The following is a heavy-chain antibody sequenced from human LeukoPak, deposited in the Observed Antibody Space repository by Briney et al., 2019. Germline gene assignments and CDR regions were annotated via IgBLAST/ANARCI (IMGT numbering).Heavy chain of an antibody. J-gene: IGHJ5*02. Sequence: PGGSLRLSCAASGFTFSNSLNWVRQAPGKGLEWVSYISPSSSSTYYADSVKGRFTISRDNARNSLYLQMNSLSTEDTALYYCARDAASGNNWFDPWGQGTLVTVSS. V-gene: IGHV3-48*01. CDR3: ARDAASGNNWFDP. D-gene: IGHD3-3*01. CDR2: ISPSSSST. CDR1: GFTFSNS.